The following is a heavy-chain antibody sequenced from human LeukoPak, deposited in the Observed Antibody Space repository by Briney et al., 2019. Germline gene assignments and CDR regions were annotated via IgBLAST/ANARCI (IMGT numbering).Heavy chain of an antibody. Sequence: SETLSLTCTVSGGSISSGSFYWSWIRQPAWKGLEWIGRLYISGSTNYNPSLKSRVTISVDTSKNQFSLKTSSVPATDTAVYYCARARKFGGIITQVYGMDVWGQGATVTVSS. J-gene: IGHJ6*02. V-gene: IGHV4-61*02. CDR3: ARARKFGGIITQVYGMDV. CDR1: GGSISSGSFY. D-gene: IGHD3-16*01. CDR2: LYISGST.